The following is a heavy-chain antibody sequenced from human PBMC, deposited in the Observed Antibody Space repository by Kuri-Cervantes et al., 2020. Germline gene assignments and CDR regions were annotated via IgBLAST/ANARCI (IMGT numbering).Heavy chain of an antibody. D-gene: IGHD4-17*01. V-gene: IGHV1-69*13. Sequence: SVKVSCKASGGTFSSYAISWVRQAPGQGLEWMGGIIPIFGTANYAQKFQGRVTITADESTSTAYMELSSLRSEDTAVYYCARVRMTTVTPDDVFDIWGQGTMVTVSS. CDR2: IIPIFGTA. CDR1: GGTFSSYA. CDR3: ARVRMTTVTPDDVFDI. J-gene: IGHJ3*02.